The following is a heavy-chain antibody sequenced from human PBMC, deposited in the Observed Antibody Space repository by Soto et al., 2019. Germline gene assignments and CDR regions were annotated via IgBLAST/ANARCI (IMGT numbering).Heavy chain of an antibody. D-gene: IGHD3-16*01. CDR2: INAGNGNT. CDR3: ARLRLGEFRAFDI. V-gene: IGHV1-3*01. CDR1: GYTFTSYA. Sequence: ASVKVSCKASGYTFTSYAMHWVRQAPGQRLEWMGWINAGNGNTKYSQKFQGRVTITRDTSASTAYMELSSLRSEDTAVYYCARLRLGEFRAFDIWGQGTMVTGSS. J-gene: IGHJ3*02.